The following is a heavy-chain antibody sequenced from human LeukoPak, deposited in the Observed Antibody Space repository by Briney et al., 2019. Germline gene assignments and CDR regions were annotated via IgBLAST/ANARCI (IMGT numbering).Heavy chain of an antibody. CDR1: GYTFTRYY. V-gene: IGHV1-69*05. J-gene: IGHJ4*02. CDR3: AGTPSIAARPFDY. Sequence: SVKVSCKASGYTFTRYYMHWVRQAPGQGLEWMGRIIPIFGTANYAQKLQGRVTITTDESTSTAYMELSSLRSEDTAVYYCAGTPSIAARPFDYWGQGTLVTVSS. CDR2: IIPIFGTA. D-gene: IGHD6-6*01.